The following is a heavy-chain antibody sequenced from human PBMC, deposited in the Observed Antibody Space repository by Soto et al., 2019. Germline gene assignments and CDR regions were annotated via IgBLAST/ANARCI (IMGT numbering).Heavy chain of an antibody. CDR2: INIDGNT. V-gene: IGHV3-23*01. J-gene: IGHJ4*02. CDR1: GFSISRFA. Sequence: GGFLTLSRAASGFSISRFAMNWVRQGPGKGPEWVSSINIDGNTHYADSVKGRFTISRDDSKNMLFLQMNSLRTEDTAIYYCAKNYYLDNWGQGTLVTVSS. CDR3: AKNYYLDN.